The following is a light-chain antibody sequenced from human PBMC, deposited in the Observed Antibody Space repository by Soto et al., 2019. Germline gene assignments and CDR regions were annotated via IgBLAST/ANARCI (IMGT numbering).Light chain of an antibody. J-gene: IGLJ1*01. V-gene: IGLV1-40*01. CDR1: GSNIGAGYD. Sequence: QSVLTQPPSVSGAPGQRVTLSCTGSGSNIGAGYDVDWYQHLPSTAPKVLIYGNTNRPSGVPDRFSGSKSGTSASLAITGLQAEDEADYYCCSYAGSYSYVFATGTKLTVL. CDR2: GNT. CDR3: CSYAGSYSYV.